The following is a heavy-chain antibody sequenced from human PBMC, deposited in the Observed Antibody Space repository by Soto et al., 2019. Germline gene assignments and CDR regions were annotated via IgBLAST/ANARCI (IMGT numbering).Heavy chain of an antibody. V-gene: IGHV3-13*01. D-gene: IGHD1-7*01. CDR3: ARDKKITGTFDY. CDR2: IGTAGDT. J-gene: IGHJ4*02. CDR1: GFTFSSYD. Sequence: GGSLRLSCAASGFTFSSYDMHWVRQATGKGLEWVSAIGTAGDTYYPGSVKGRFTISRENAKNSLYLQMNSLRAGDTAAYYCARDKKITGTFDYWGQGTLVTVSS.